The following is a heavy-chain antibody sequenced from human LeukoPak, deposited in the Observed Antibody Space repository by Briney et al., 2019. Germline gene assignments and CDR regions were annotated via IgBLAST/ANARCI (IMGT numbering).Heavy chain of an antibody. CDR3: ARPRLGATPFDAFDI. CDR1: GGSFSGYY. D-gene: IGHD1-26*01. J-gene: IGHJ3*02. V-gene: IGHV4-34*01. CDR2: INHSGST. Sequence: SETLSLTCAVYGGSFSGYYWSWIRQPPGKGLEWIGEINHSGSTNYNPSLKSRVTISVDTSKNQFSLKLSSVTAADTAVYYCARPRLGATPFDAFDIWGQGTMVTVSS.